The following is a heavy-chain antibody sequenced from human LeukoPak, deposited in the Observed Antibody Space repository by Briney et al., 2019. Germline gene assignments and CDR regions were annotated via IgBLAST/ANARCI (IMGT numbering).Heavy chain of an antibody. Sequence: GGSLRLSCAASGFTFSSYGMHWVRQAPGKGLEWVAFIRYDGSNKYYADSVKGRFTISRDNSKSTLYLQMNSLRAEDTAVYYCARDNDSRDPPHFDYWGQGTLVTVSS. CDR2: IRYDGSNK. CDR1: GFTFSSYG. CDR3: ARDNDSRDPPHFDY. V-gene: IGHV3-30*02. J-gene: IGHJ4*02. D-gene: IGHD3-16*01.